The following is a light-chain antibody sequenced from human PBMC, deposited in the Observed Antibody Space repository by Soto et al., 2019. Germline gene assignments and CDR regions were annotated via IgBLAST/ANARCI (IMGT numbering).Light chain of an antibody. J-gene: IGKJ4*01. Sequence: DIPLTQSPSFLSASVGDRVSITCRASQGIRGFLAWYQQISGKAPKLLIYAASTLHSGVPSRFSGSGSGTEFTLTISSLQPEDFATYYCQQVNSYPLTFGGGTKVEIK. CDR1: QGIRGF. CDR3: QQVNSYPLT. CDR2: AAS. V-gene: IGKV1-9*01.